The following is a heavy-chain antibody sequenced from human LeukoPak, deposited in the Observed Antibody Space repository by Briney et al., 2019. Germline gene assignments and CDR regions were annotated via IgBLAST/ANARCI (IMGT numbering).Heavy chain of an antibody. V-gene: IGHV1-2*02. CDR2: INPNSGGT. Sequence: ASVKVPCKASGYTFTGYYMHWVRQAPGQGLEWMGWINPNSGGTNYAQKFQGRVTMTRDTSISTAYMELSRLRSDDTAVYYCARDMGFGELSPIDYWGQGTLVTVSS. D-gene: IGHD3-10*01. J-gene: IGHJ4*02. CDR1: GYTFTGYY. CDR3: ARDMGFGELSPIDY.